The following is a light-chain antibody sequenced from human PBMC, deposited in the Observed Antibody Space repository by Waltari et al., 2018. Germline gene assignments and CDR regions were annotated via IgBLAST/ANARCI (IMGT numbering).Light chain of an antibody. V-gene: IGKV1-9*01. Sequence: DIQLTQSPSFLYASVGDRVTITCRASQDISNFLAWYQQKPGQAPQLLIYASSTLQSGVPSRFGGSGSGTEFTLTISSLQPEDFATYYCQQLKDSPPTFGGGTKVEIK. CDR1: QDISNF. CDR2: ASS. CDR3: QQLKDSPPT. J-gene: IGKJ4*01.